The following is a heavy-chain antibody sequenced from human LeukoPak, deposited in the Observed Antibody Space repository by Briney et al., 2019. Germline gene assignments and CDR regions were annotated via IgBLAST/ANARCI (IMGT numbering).Heavy chain of an antibody. CDR2: ISWDGGST. D-gene: IGHD3-3*01. V-gene: IGHV3-43*01. Sequence: GGSLRLSCAASGFTFDDYTMHWVRQAPGKGLEWVSLISWDGGSTYYADSVKGRFTISRDNSKNSLYLQMNSLRTEDTALYYCAREGYDFWSGYSKYYFDYWGQGTLVTVSS. CDR1: GFTFDDYT. CDR3: AREGYDFWSGYSKYYFDY. J-gene: IGHJ4*02.